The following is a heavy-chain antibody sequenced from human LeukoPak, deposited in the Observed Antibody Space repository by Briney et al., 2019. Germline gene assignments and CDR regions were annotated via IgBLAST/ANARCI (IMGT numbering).Heavy chain of an antibody. CDR3: AREDDYSVDY. J-gene: IGHJ4*02. CDR2: ISYDGSNK. D-gene: IGHD4-11*01. CDR1: GFTFSSYA. V-gene: IGHV3-30*04. Sequence: GRSLRLSCAASGFTFSSYAMHWVRQAPGKGLEWVAVISYDGSNKYYADSVKGRFTISRDNSKNTLYLQMNSLRAEGTAVYYCAREDDYSVDYWGQGTLVTVSS.